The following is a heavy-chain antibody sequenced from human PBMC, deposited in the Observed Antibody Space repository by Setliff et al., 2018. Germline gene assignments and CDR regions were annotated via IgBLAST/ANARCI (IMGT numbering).Heavy chain of an antibody. Sequence: ASVKVSCKASGYTFTSYAMHWVRQAPGQGLEWMGWINTNTGNPTYAQGFTGRFVFSLDTSVSTAYLQISSLKAEDTAVYYCARERSYDYYYGMDVWGQGTTVTVSS. J-gene: IGHJ6*02. CDR1: GYTFTSYA. CDR2: INTNTGNP. V-gene: IGHV7-4-1*02. CDR3: ARERSYDYYYGMDV. D-gene: IGHD1-26*01.